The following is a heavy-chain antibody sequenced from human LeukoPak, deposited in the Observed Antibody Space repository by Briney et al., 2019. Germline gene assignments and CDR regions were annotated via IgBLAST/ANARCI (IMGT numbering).Heavy chain of an antibody. J-gene: IGHJ4*02. CDR2: IIPIFGTA. CDR3: AIAQPGIAVAALDY. D-gene: IGHD6-19*01. V-gene: IGHV1-69*05. Sequence: ASVKVSCKASGGTFSSYAISWVRQAPGQGLEWMGGIIPIFGTANYALKFQGRVTITTDESTSTAYMELSSLRSEDTAVYFCAIAQPGIAVAALDYWGQGTLVTVSS. CDR1: GGTFSSYA.